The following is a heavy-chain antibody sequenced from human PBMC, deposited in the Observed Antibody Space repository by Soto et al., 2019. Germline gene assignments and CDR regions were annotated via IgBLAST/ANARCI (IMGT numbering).Heavy chain of an antibody. Sequence: GGSLRLSCAASGISFSTYAMNWVRQAPGKGLEWVSYISSGSSTIYYAESVKGRFTISRDNAKKSLFLQMNSLRAEDTAVYYCAVDYYYMDVWGKGTTVTISS. CDR3: AVDYYYMDV. J-gene: IGHJ6*03. CDR1: GISFSTYA. V-gene: IGHV3-48*01. CDR2: ISSGSSTI.